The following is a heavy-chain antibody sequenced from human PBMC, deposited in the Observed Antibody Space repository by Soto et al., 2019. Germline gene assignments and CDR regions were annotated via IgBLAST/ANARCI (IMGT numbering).Heavy chain of an antibody. CDR2: IKQDGSEQ. D-gene: IGHD2-2*01. CDR3: ARCRGPNCSSRMDV. Sequence: GGSLRLSCAASGFTFGNYWMTWVRQAPGKGLEWVASIKQDGSEQYSVDSVKGRFTISRDNVRNSLYLQMKSLRAEDTAVYYCARCRGPNCSSRMDVWGQGTTVTVSS. V-gene: IGHV3-7*03. CDR1: GFTFGNYW. J-gene: IGHJ6*02.